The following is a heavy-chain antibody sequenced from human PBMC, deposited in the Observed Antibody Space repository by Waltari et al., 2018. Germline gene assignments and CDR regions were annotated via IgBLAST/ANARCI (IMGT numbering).Heavy chain of an antibody. CDR2: ISGSGGST. V-gene: IGHV3-23*01. D-gene: IGHD2-21*02. CDR3: AKDKDMVTAPDY. J-gene: IGHJ4*02. CDR1: GFTFSSYA. Sequence: EVQLLESGGGLVQPGGSLRLSCAASGFTFSSYAMSWVRQAPGKGLEWVSAISGSGGSTYYADSVKGRFTISRDNSKNTLYLQMNSPRAEDTAVYYCAKDKDMVTAPDYWGQGTLVTVSS.